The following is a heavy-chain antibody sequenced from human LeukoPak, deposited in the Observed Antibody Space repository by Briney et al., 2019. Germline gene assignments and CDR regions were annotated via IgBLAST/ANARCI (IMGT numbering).Heavy chain of an antibody. CDR1: GLTFSSDA. J-gene: IGHJ4*02. CDR2: ISGSGGST. CDR3: AKGHRYFDWLSLYFDY. V-gene: IGHV3-23*01. Sequence: GGSLRLSCAASGLTFSSDAISWVRQAPGEGLEWVSAISGSGGSTYYADSVKGRFTISRDNSKNTLYLQMNSLRAEDTAVYYCAKGHRYFDWLSLYFDYWGQGTLVTVSS. D-gene: IGHD3-9*01.